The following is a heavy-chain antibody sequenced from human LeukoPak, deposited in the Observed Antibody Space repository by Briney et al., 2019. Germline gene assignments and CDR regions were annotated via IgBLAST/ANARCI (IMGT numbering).Heavy chain of an antibody. CDR2: IYYSGST. V-gene: IGHV4-39*07. CDR1: GGSISSSSYY. D-gene: IGHD3-3*01. CDR3: ARDLSKGDFWSGYLGSPFDY. J-gene: IGHJ4*02. Sequence: PSETLSLTCTVSGGSISSSSYYWGWIRQPPGKGLEWIGSIYYSGSTYYNPSLKSRVTISVDTSKNQFSLKLSSVTAADTAVYYCARDLSKGDFWSGYLGSPFDYWGQGTLVTVSS.